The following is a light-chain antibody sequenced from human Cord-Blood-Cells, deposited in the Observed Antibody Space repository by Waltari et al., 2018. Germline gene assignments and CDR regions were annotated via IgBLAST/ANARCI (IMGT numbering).Light chain of an antibody. J-gene: IGLJ3*02. CDR3: QSADSSGTYWV. CDR2: IDS. V-gene: IGLV3-25*03. Sequence: SHEPPQPPSASSSPGQTARITSSGDALPKHYAYWYQQKPGQAPVLVIYIDSERPSGIPERCSGASSWTTVTLTISGVQAEDEADYYCQSADSSGTYWVFGGGTKLTVL. CDR1: ALPKHY.